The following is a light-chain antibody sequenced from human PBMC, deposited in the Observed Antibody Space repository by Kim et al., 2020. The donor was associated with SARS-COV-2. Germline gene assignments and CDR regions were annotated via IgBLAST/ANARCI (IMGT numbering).Light chain of an antibody. Sequence: GQSITISCSGTSSDVGGYDYVSWYQQQPGKAPKVMIYEVSHRPSGVSSRFSVSKSGDTASLTISGLQAEDEADYYCSSYTSTSGRVFGTGTKVTVL. CDR1: SSDVGGYDY. J-gene: IGLJ1*01. CDR2: EVS. CDR3: SSYTSTSGRV. V-gene: IGLV2-14*03.